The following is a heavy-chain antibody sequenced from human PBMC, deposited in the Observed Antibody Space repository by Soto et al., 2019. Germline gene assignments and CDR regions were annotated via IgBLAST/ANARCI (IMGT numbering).Heavy chain of an antibody. CDR2: INPNSGGT. Sequence: ASVKVSCKASGYTFTGYYMHWVRQAPGQGLEWMGWINPNSGGTNYAQKFQGWVTMTRDTSISTAYMELSRLRSDDTAVYYCARAGYFDWILFLDYWGQGTLVTVSS. D-gene: IGHD3-9*01. J-gene: IGHJ4*02. CDR3: ARAGYFDWILFLDY. V-gene: IGHV1-2*04. CDR1: GYTFTGYY.